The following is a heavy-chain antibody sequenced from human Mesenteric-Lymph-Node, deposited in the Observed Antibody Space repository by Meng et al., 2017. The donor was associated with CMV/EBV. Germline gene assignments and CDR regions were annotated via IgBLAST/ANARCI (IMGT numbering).Heavy chain of an antibody. V-gene: IGHV5-51*01. CDR2: IYPGDSGS. Sequence: TVSCQASGFSFTTFWIGWVRQLPGNGLEWMGIIYPGDSGSRYSPSFHGQVTISAALSITTAYLQWNSLKASDTAIYYCARSQNNYNCKPEAFDLWGQGTVVTVSS. D-gene: IGHD1-20*01. J-gene: IGHJ3*01. CDR1: GFSFTTFW. CDR3: ARSQNNYNCKPEAFDL.